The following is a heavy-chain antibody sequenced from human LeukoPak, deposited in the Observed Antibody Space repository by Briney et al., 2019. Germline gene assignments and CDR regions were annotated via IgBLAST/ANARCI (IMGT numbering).Heavy chain of an antibody. D-gene: IGHD6-13*01. J-gene: IGHJ5*02. CDR2: IYYSGST. Sequence: SETLSLTCTVSGGSISSSSYYWGWIRQPPGKGLEWIGSIYYSGSTYYNPSLKSRVTIPVDTSKNQFSLKLSSVTAADTAVYYCARQGVSSSWYGDWFDPWGQGTLVTVSS. V-gene: IGHV4-39*01. CDR3: ARQGVSSSWYGDWFDP. CDR1: GGSISSSSYY.